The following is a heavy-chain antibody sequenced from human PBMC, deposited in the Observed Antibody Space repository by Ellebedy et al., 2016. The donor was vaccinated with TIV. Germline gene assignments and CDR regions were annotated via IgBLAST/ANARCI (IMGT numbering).Heavy chain of an antibody. V-gene: IGHV1-18*01. J-gene: IGHJ4*02. CDR1: GYTFTRYG. Sequence: ASVKVSCKASGYTFTRYGVSWVRQAPGQGLEWMGWISSYNGKTNYTQKFQGRVTMTTDTSTSTAYMELRSLRSDDTAVYYCARARVLAVPTIFDYWGQGTLVTVSS. CDR3: ARARVLAVPTIFDY. D-gene: IGHD3-3*02. CDR2: ISSYNGKT.